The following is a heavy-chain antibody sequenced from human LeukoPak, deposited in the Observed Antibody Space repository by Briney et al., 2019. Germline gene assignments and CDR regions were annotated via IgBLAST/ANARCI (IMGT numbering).Heavy chain of an antibody. Sequence: PSETLSLTCAVSGGSISGHHWSWIRQPPGKGLEWIGFMYDSGNTRYNPSLKSRVTISADTSKNQFSLKLTSVTAADTAVYYCARGWRGDHFDCWGQGTLVTVSS. J-gene: IGHJ4*02. V-gene: IGHV4-59*11. D-gene: IGHD3-10*01. CDR3: ARGWRGDHFDC. CDR1: GGSISGHH. CDR2: MYDSGNT.